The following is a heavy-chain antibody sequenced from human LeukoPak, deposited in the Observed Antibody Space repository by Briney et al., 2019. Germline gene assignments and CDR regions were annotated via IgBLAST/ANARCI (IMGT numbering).Heavy chain of an antibody. CDR3: ARRVKLGSGTHQLDF. Sequence: GESLKISCNGSGYSFPSYWIAWVRQMPGKGLEWMGIIYPSDSDTRYSPSFQGQVTISADKSISTAYLQWSSLKASDTAMYYCARRVKLGSGTHQLDFWGQGTLVTVSS. CDR1: GYSFPSYW. J-gene: IGHJ4*02. V-gene: IGHV5-51*01. D-gene: IGHD3-10*01. CDR2: IYPSDSDT.